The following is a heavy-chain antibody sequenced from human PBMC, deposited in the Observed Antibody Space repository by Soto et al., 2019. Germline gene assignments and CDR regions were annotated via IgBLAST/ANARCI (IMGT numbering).Heavy chain of an antibody. CDR1: GITFSSYA. J-gene: IGHJ4*02. Sequence: EVQLLESGGGLVQPGGSLRLSCAASGITFSSYAMSWVRQAPGKGLEWVSAISGSGGNTYYADSVKGRFTISRDNSKNTLYLQMNRLRDEDTAVYYCATREGCTTTSCWVGIDYWGQGTLVTVSS. CDR2: ISGSGGNT. D-gene: IGHD2-2*01. CDR3: ATREGCTTTSCWVGIDY. V-gene: IGHV3-23*01.